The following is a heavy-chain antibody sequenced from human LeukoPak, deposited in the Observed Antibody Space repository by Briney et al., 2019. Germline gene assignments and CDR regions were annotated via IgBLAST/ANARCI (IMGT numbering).Heavy chain of an antibody. D-gene: IGHD3-3*01. CDR1: RFTFSSYS. J-gene: IGHJ4*02. CDR3: ARDLTGRGGDFWRGYYTGHYFDY. V-gene: IGHV3-48*01. CDR2: ISSSSSTI. Sequence: GGSLRLSCAASRFTFSSYSMNWVRQAPGKGLEWVSYISSSSSTIYYADSVKGRFTIPRDNAKNSLYLQMNSLRAEDTAVYYCARDLTGRGGDFWRGYYTGHYFDYWGQGTLVTVSS.